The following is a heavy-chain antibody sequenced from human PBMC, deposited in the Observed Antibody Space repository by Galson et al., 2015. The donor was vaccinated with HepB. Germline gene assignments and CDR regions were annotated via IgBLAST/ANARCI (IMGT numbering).Heavy chain of an antibody. CDR1: GYTFTSYA. Sequence: SVKVSCKASGYTFTSYAMNWVRQAPGQGLEWMGWINTNTGNPTYAQGFTGRFVFSLDTSVSTAYLRISSLKAEDTAVYYCARGGIYRGIAAVADYWGQGTLVTVSS. CDR3: ARGGIYRGIAAVADY. D-gene: IGHD6-13*01. CDR2: INTNTGNP. J-gene: IGHJ4*02. V-gene: IGHV7-4-1*02.